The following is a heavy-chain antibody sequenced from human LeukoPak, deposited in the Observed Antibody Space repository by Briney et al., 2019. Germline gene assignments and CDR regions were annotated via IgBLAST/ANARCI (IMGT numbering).Heavy chain of an antibody. D-gene: IGHD3-10*01. V-gene: IGHV4-59*12. Sequence: SETLSLTCTVPGGSISSYYWSWIRQPPGKGLEWIGYIYYSGSTNYNPSLKSRVTISVDTSKNQFSLWLNSVTAADTAVYYCAREGSHGSGSYHSWFDPWGQGTLVAVSS. CDR1: GGSISSYY. CDR2: IYYSGST. J-gene: IGHJ5*02. CDR3: AREGSHGSGSYHSWFDP.